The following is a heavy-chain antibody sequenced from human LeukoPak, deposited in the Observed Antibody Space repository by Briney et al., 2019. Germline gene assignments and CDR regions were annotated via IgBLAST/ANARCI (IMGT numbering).Heavy chain of an antibody. CDR2: IASDGSST. Sequence: PGGSLRLPCAASGFTFSSYWMNWVRQAPGKGLVWVSRIASDGSSTTYADSVKGRFSISRDNAKNTLYLQINSLRVEDTAVYYCARGRPHGNDYWGQGTLVTVSS. D-gene: IGHD2-15*01. CDR3: ARGRPHGNDY. V-gene: IGHV3-74*01. CDR1: GFTFSSYW. J-gene: IGHJ4*02.